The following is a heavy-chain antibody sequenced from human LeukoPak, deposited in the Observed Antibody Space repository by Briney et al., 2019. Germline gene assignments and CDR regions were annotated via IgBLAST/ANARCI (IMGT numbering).Heavy chain of an antibody. CDR2: INPNSGGT. J-gene: IGHJ4*02. CDR3: ARDPLGYCSGGSCYSDYFDY. CDR1: GYTFTGYY. V-gene: IGHV1-2*02. D-gene: IGHD2-15*01. Sequence: ASVKVSCKASGYTFTGYYMHWVRQAPGQGLEWMGWINPNSGGTNHAQKFQGRVTMTRDTSISTAYMELSRLRSDDTAVYYCARDPLGYCSGGSCYSDYFDYWGQGTLVTVSS.